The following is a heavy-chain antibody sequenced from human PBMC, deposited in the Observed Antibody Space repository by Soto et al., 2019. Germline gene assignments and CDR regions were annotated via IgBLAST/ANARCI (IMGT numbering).Heavy chain of an antibody. J-gene: IGHJ4*02. Sequence: ASVKVSCKASGYTFTSYAMHWVRQAPGQRLEWMGWINACNGNTKYSQKLQGRVTITTDTSTSTAYMELRSLRSDDTAVYYCARVAEYSSSSDYWGQGTLVTVSS. V-gene: IGHV1-3*01. CDR1: GYTFTSYA. CDR3: ARVAEYSSSSDY. CDR2: INACNGNT. D-gene: IGHD6-6*01.